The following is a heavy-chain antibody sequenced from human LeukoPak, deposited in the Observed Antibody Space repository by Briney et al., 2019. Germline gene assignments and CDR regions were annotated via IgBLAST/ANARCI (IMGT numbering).Heavy chain of an antibody. CDR1: GFTFSNYN. Sequence: GGSLRLSCAASGFTFSNYNMFWARQAPGKGLEWVPYITSSSNTVHYADSVKGRSTLSRDNAKSSLYLQMNSLRAEDTAIHYCARLLSGWYLADYWGQGTLVTVSS. CDR3: ARLLSGWYLADY. CDR2: ITSSSNTV. J-gene: IGHJ4*02. V-gene: IGHV3-48*01. D-gene: IGHD6-19*01.